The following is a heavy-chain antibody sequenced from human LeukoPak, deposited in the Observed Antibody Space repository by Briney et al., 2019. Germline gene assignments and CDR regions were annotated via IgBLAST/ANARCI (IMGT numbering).Heavy chain of an antibody. CDR1: GFTFSSYS. Sequence: GSLRLSCAASGFTFSSYSMNWVRQPPGKGLEWIGEINHSGSTNYNPSLKSRVTISVDTSKNQFSLKLSSVTAADTAVYYCARFGSSWRRTYYYDSSGSSFDYWGQGTLVTVSS. CDR2: INHSGST. CDR3: ARFGSSWRRTYYYDSSGSSFDY. D-gene: IGHD3-22*01. J-gene: IGHJ4*02. V-gene: IGHV4-34*01.